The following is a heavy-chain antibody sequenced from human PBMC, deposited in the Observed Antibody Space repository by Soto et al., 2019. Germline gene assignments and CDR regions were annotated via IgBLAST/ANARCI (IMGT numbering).Heavy chain of an antibody. CDR2: IYYSGST. CDR3: ARLTGGVDY. CDR1: GGSISSYY. Sequence: SETLSLTCTVSGGSISSYYWSWIRQPPGKGLEWIGYIYYSGSTNYNPSLKSRVTISVDTSKNQFSLKLSSVTAADTAVYYCARLTGGVDYWGQGTLVTVSS. D-gene: IGHD7-27*01. J-gene: IGHJ4*02. V-gene: IGHV4-59*08.